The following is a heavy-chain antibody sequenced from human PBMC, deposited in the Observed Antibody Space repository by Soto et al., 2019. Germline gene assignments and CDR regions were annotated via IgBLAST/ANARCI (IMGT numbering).Heavy chain of an antibody. CDR1: GGTFSSYT. CDR3: ARDSAGYCSGGSCYQAY. Sequence: ASVKVSCKASGGTFSSYTISWVRQAPGQGLEWMGRIIPILGIANYAQKFQGRVTITADKSTSTAYMELSSLRSEDTAVYYCARDSAGYCSGGSCYQAYWGQGTLVTVSS. J-gene: IGHJ4*02. D-gene: IGHD2-15*01. V-gene: IGHV1-69*02. CDR2: IIPILGIA.